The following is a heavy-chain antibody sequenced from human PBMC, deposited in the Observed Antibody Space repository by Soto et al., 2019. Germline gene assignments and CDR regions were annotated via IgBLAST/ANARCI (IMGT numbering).Heavy chain of an antibody. CDR3: ARGWALVIRYTCYDP. CDR1: GFTFSSYA. J-gene: IGHJ5*02. D-gene: IGHD3-22*01. V-gene: IGHV3-30-3*01. Sequence: QVQLVESGGGVVQPGRSLRLSCAASGFTFSSYAMHWVRQAPGKGLEWVAVISYDGSNKYYADSVKGRFTISRDNSKNTLELQMHSLRAEDTAVYSCARGWALVIRYTCYDPWGHGTLVTVST. CDR2: ISYDGSNK.